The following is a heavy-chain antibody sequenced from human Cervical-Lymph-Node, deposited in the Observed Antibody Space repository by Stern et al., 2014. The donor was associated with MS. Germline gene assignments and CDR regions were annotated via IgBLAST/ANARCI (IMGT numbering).Heavy chain of an antibody. CDR3: AREGAGSTPFFDP. J-gene: IGHJ5*02. CDR2: IYYSGRT. D-gene: IGHD2-2*01. CDR1: GGSISPYY. Sequence: QLQLQESGPRLVKPSETLSLTCNVSGGSISPYYWSWIRQSPGKGLEWIGYIYYSGRTDYNPSLQSRVAIFGDTSKNQFSLHLPSVTAADTAVFYCAREGAGSTPFFDPWGQGIQVTVSS. V-gene: IGHV4-4*08.